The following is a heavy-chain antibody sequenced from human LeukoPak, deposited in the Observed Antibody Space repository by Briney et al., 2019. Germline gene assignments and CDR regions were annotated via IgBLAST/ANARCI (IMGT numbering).Heavy chain of an antibody. CDR1: GYSISSGYY. Sequence: SETLSLTCTVSGYSISSGYYWGWIRQPPGKGLEWIGSIYHSGSTYYNPSLKSRVTISVDTSKNQFSLKLSSVTAADTAVYYCARVYYDFWSGYPYFDYWGQGTLVTVSS. CDR3: ARVYYDFWSGYPYFDY. CDR2: IYHSGST. J-gene: IGHJ4*02. V-gene: IGHV4-38-2*02. D-gene: IGHD3-3*01.